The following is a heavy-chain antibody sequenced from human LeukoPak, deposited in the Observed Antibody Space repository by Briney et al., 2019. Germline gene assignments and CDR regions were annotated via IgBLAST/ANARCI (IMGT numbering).Heavy chain of an antibody. V-gene: IGHV3-30*18. Sequence: GGSLRLSCAASGFTFDDYAMHWVRQAPGKGLEWVAVISYDGSNKYYADSVKGRFTISRDNSKNTLYLQMNSLRAEDTAVYYCAKAPRGYSYAFDYWGQGTLVTVSS. CDR3: AKAPRGYSYAFDY. CDR2: ISYDGSNK. J-gene: IGHJ4*02. CDR1: GFTFDDYA. D-gene: IGHD5-18*01.